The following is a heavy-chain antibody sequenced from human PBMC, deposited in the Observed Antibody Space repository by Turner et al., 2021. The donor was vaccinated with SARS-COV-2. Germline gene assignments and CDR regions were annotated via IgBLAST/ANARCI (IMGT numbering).Heavy chain of an antibody. J-gene: IGHJ5*02. CDR2: VYDGGAT. Sequence: QLQLQESGPGVVKPSETLCLTCSVPGDSITRRSFYWGWIRQSPGKGLEWLGSVYDGGATYYNPALNNRVTVSVDTSKNQFSLRLTSVTAADTAVYSCARGISSSSRYFNWFDPWGQGTLVTVSS. V-gene: IGHV4-39*01. CDR1: GDSITRRSFY. D-gene: IGHD6-13*01. CDR3: ARGISSSSRYFNWFDP.